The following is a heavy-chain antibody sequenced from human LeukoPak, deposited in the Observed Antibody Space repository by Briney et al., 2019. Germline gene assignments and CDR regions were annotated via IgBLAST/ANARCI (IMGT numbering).Heavy chain of an antibody. J-gene: IGHJ5*02. D-gene: IGHD2/OR15-2a*01. CDR2: IYYSGIT. Sequence: SETLSLTCAVSGGSISSGGYSWSWIRQPPGKGLEWIGYIYYSGITNYNPSLKSRVTISVDTSKNQFSLKLSSVTAADTAVYYCARDVRWFDPWGQGTLVTVSS. V-gene: IGHV4-61*08. CDR1: GGSISSGGYS. CDR3: ARDVRWFDP.